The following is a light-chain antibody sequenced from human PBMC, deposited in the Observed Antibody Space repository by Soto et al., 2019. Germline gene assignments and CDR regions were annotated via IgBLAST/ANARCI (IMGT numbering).Light chain of an antibody. CDR1: SIGRKS. CDR3: QVWDSNPGV. V-gene: IGLV3-9*01. Sequence: SYELTQPLSVSVALGQTARITCGGNSIGRKSVHWYQHKPGQAPVVVIYGDANRPSGIPERFSGSNSGNTATLTISRAQAGDEADYYCQVWDSNPGVFGGGTKLTVL. J-gene: IGLJ2*01. CDR2: GDA.